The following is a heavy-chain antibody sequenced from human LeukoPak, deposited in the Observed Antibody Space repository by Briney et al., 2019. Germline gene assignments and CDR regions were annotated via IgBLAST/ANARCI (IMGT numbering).Heavy chain of an antibody. Sequence: SETLSLTCTVSGASISDYYWSWIRQPPGKGLEWIGYIYDSGRTRYNPSLKSRVTISEGTSKNQFSLKLTSVTAVDTAVYYCAKAGGGRPFDYWGQGTLVTVSS. CDR3: AKAGGGRPFDY. CDR2: IYDSGRT. CDR1: GASISDYY. J-gene: IGHJ4*02. V-gene: IGHV4-59*01. D-gene: IGHD1-26*01.